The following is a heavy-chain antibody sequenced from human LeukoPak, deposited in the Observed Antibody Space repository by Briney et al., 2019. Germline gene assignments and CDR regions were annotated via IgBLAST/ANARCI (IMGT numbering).Heavy chain of an antibody. D-gene: IGHD5-18*01. CDR1: GYTFTSSY. J-gene: IGHJ4*02. CDR3: ARAWTGYSYGDY. V-gene: IGHV1-46*01. Sequence: ASVKVSCKASGYTFTSSYIHWVRQAPGQGLEWMGIINPSGGTTIYAQKFQGRVTMTRDTSTSTVYMELSSLRSEDTAVYYCARAWTGYSYGDYWGQGTLVTVSS. CDR2: INPSGGTT.